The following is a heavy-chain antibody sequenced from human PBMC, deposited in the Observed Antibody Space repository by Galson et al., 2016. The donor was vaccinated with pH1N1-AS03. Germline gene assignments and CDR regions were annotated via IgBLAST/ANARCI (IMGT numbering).Heavy chain of an antibody. CDR2: ISSSSSSI. CDR3: AAGDFLDGFDL. CDR1: GFTFSAYS. D-gene: IGHD2/OR15-2a*01. V-gene: IGHV3-48*01. Sequence: SLRLSCAASGFTFSAYSMNWVRQAPGKGLEWLSCISSSSSSIYYAASVKGRFTISRDNANNSLFLLMNSRRAEDTAVYFCAAGDFLDGFDLWGHGTTVSVS. J-gene: IGHJ3*01.